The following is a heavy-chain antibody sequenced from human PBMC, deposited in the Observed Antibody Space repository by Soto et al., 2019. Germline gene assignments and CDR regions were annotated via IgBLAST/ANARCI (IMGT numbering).Heavy chain of an antibody. CDR2: IKQDGSEK. Sequence: GGSLRLSCAASGFTFSSYWMSWVRQAPGNGLEWVANIKQDGSEKYYVDSVKVQFTINRDNAKNSLYLQMNCLRAEDRAVYYCATSLYGSGSYHWGAFDIWGQGTMVTVSS. CDR1: GFTFSSYW. CDR3: ATSLYGSGSYHWGAFDI. D-gene: IGHD3-10*01. V-gene: IGHV3-7*01. J-gene: IGHJ3*02.